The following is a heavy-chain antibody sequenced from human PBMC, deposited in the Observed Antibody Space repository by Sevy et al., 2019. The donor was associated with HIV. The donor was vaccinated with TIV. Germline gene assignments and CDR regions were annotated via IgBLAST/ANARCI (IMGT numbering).Heavy chain of an antibody. CDR3: ARHQAMDLVGALLTWFDP. D-gene: IGHD5-12*01. CDR2: VYYTGST. CDR1: GASISDSSYY. J-gene: IGHJ5*02. V-gene: IGHV4-39*01. Sequence: SETLSLTCSVSGASISDSSYYWAWIRQPPGKGLEWIGTVYYTGSTYYTPSLKSRVTISVDTSKNQFSLNLNSVTAADTAFDYCARHQAMDLVGALLTWFDPWGQGTLVTVSS.